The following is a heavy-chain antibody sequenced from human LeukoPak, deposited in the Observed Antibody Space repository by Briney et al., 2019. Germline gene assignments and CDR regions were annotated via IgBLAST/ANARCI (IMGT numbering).Heavy chain of an antibody. CDR3: ARLVFDYQIGGSLAFYFDY. J-gene: IGHJ4*02. V-gene: IGHV4-4*09. D-gene: IGHD3-16*01. Sequence: SETLSLTCTVSGGSISSYYWSWIRLPPGKGLEWIGYIYASGSTNYNPSLKSRVTISIDTSKKQFSLKLSSVTAADTAVYHCARLVFDYQIGGSLAFYFDYWSQGTLVTVSS. CDR2: IYASGST. CDR1: GGSISSYY.